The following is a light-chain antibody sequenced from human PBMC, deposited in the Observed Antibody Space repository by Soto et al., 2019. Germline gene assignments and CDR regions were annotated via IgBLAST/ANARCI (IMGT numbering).Light chain of an antibody. Sequence: ELVTTQSPATLSVSRGEVVTLCCRASQSVSSSLAWYQQKPGLAPTLLISDASSRASGVPDRFTGGGSGTDFTLTIRRLEPEDFSVYYCHQYGTAPLTFGPGTKVDI. J-gene: IGKJ3*01. CDR2: DAS. CDR3: HQYGTAPLT. CDR1: QSVSSS. V-gene: IGKV3D-20*01.